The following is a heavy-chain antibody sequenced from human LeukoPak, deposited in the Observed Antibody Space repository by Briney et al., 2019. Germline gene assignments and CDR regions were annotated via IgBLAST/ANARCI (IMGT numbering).Heavy chain of an antibody. Sequence: SGGSLRLSCAASGFTFSTSWMNWVRQAPGKGLEWVANIKHDGVEKYYVDSVKGRFTISRDNAKNLLYLQMSSLRAEDTAMYYCARDPSRYDLDFWGQGALVTGSS. D-gene: IGHD5-12*01. J-gene: IGHJ4*02. V-gene: IGHV3-7*01. CDR3: ARDPSRYDLDF. CDR1: GFTFSTSW. CDR2: IKHDGVEK.